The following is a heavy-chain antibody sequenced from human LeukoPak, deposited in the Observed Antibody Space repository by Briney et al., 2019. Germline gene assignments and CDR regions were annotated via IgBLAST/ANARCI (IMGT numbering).Heavy chain of an antibody. CDR2: INPSGGST. Sequence: ASVKVSCKASGYTFTSYYMHWVRQAPGQGLEWVGIINPSGGSTSYAQKFQGRVTMTRDMSTSAVYMELSSLRSEDTAVYYCARGEENLMGDYWGQGTLVTVSS. V-gene: IGHV1-46*01. CDR1: GYTFTSYY. CDR3: ARGEENLMGDY. D-gene: IGHD2-8*01. J-gene: IGHJ4*02.